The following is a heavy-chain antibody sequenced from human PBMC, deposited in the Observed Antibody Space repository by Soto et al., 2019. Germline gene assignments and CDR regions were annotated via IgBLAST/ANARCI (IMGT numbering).Heavy chain of an antibody. CDR1: GFTFEDCT. D-gene: IGHD1-20*01. V-gene: IGHV3-9*01. J-gene: IGHJ5*02. CDR2: ITWNSGKI. CDR3: VESKENFAYNASRPYHH. Sequence: EVQLVESGGGLVQPGGSLRLTCTASGFTFEDCTMDWVRQSPGKGPEWISGITWNSGKINYADSVKCRFSISRDNAKNDLYLPMESMRTEDTALYYCVESKENFAYNASRPYHHWGQGTQVTVSA.